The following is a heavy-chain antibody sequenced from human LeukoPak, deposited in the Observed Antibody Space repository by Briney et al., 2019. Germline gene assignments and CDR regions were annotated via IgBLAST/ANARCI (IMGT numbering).Heavy chain of an antibody. CDR1: RIIVSSNY. Sequence: GGSLRLSCVASRIIVSSNYMTWVRQAPGKGLEWVSVIYSGGSTYYADSAKGRFTISRDNSKNTQYLQMNKLRVEDTAVYYCARDRSWFDPWGQGTPVTVSS. J-gene: IGHJ5*02. CDR3: ARDRSWFDP. D-gene: IGHD6-19*01. CDR2: IYSGGST. V-gene: IGHV3-66*01.